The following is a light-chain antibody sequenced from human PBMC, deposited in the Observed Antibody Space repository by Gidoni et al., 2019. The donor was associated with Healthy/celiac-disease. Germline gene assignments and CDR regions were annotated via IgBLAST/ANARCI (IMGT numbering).Light chain of an antibody. Sequence: ENVLTPPPATLSLSPGERATISCRASKSVSSYLAWYQQKRGQAPSHLIYDAANSATGIPARFSGSGSGTDFTITISSLQPEDFSVYYCQQRSNWTPITFGQGTRLEIK. J-gene: IGKJ5*01. CDR1: KSVSSY. CDR2: DAA. V-gene: IGKV3-11*01. CDR3: QQRSNWTPIT.